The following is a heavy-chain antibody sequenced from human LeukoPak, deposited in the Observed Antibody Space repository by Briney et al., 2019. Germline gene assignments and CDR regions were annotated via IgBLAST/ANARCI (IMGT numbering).Heavy chain of an antibody. CDR3: AGLEGRYSTDWFYFFDY. D-gene: IGHD6-19*01. Sequence: SETLSLTCIVSGGSISSLNLWSWLRQPPGKGLEWIGEMYLGGTTNFNPSLKSRVTILIDKSKNQLSLQLTSVTAADMAVYYCAGLEGRYSTDWFYFFDYWGQGALVTVSS. V-gene: IGHV4-4*02. CDR2: MYLGGTT. CDR1: GGSISSLNL. J-gene: IGHJ4*02.